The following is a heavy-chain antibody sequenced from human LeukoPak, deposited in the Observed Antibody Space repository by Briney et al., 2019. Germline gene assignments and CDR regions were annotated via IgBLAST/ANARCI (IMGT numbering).Heavy chain of an antibody. V-gene: IGHV3-23*01. Sequence: QPGGSLRLSCAASGFTFSSYAMSWVRQAPGKGLEWVSAISGSGGSTYYADSVKGRFTISRDNSKNTLYLQMNSLRAEDTAVYYCAKTRGSSWSPFYYGMDVWGQGTTVTVSS. CDR3: AKTRGSSWSPFYYGMDV. D-gene: IGHD6-13*01. CDR1: GFTFSSYA. CDR2: ISGSGGST. J-gene: IGHJ6*02.